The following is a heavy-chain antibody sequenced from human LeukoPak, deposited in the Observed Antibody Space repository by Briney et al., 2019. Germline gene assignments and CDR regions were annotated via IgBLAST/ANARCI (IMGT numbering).Heavy chain of an antibody. J-gene: IGHJ4*02. Sequence: ASVKVSCKASGGTFSCYANSWVRQAPGQGLELMGRIIPILGISNYAQKFQGRVTITADKFTSTAYMELSSLRSEYTAVYYCARAWTTVTANYYFDYWGQGTLVTVSS. D-gene: IGHD4-11*01. CDR1: GGTFSCYA. CDR2: IIPILGIS. CDR3: ARAWTTVTANYYFDY. V-gene: IGHV1-69*04.